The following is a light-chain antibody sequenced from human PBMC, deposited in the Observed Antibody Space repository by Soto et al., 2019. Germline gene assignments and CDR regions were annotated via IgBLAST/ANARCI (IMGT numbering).Light chain of an antibody. CDR1: SSNIGYNY. Sequence: QSVLTQPPSVSAAPGQRVTISCSGSSSNIGYNYVSWYQHLPRAAPKLLIYDNNKRPSGIPDRFSGSKSGTSAALGITGLQTGDEAHYYCGTWDSSLRAVVFGGGTKVTV. J-gene: IGLJ2*01. CDR3: GTWDSSLRAVV. CDR2: DNN. V-gene: IGLV1-51*01.